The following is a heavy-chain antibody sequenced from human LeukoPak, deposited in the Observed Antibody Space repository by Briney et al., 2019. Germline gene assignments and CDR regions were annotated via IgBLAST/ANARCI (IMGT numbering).Heavy chain of an antibody. V-gene: IGHV1-24*01. J-gene: IGHJ6*02. Sequence: GASVKVSCKVSGYTLTELSMHWVRQAPGKGLEWMGGFDPEDGETIYAQKFQGRVTMTEDTSTDTAYMELSSLRSEDTAVYYCAMFYYYDFWSGSVPRTTHDYHYYGMDVWGQGTTVTVSS. CDR1: GYTLTELS. CDR2: FDPEDGET. D-gene: IGHD3-3*01. CDR3: AMFYYYDFWSGSVPRTTHDYHYYGMDV.